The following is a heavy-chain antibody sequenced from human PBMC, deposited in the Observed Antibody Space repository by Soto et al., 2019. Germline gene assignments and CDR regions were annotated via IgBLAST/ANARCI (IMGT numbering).Heavy chain of an antibody. CDR1: GFTFNNYG. Sequence: GGSLRLSCAASGFTFNNYGLHWVRQAPGKGLEWVVVISYDGGDKYYADSVKGRFTISRDNSKNTLYLQMNSLRPEDTAVYCCAKDGDVAAAGYYFDYWGQGTLVTVSS. CDR3: AKDGDVAAAGYYFDY. V-gene: IGHV3-30*18. J-gene: IGHJ4*02. D-gene: IGHD6-13*01. CDR2: ISYDGGDK.